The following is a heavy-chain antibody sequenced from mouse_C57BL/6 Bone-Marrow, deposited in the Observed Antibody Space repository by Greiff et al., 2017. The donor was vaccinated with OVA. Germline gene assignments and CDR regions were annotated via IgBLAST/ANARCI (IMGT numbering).Heavy chain of an antibody. J-gene: IGHJ1*03. V-gene: IGHV1-59*01. CDR1: GYTFTSYW. Sequence: QVQLQQSGAELVRPGTSVKLSCKASGYTFTSYWMHWVKQRPGQGLEWIGVIDPSDSYTNYNQKFKGKATLTVDTSSSTAYMQLSSLTSEDSAVYYCARPIWYFDVWGTGTTVTVSS. CDR3: ARPIWYFDV. CDR2: IDPSDSYT. D-gene: IGHD6-5*01.